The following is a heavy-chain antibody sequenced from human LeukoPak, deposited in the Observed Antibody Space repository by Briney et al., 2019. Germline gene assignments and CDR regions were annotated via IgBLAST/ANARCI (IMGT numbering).Heavy chain of an antibody. J-gene: IGHJ4*02. CDR3: ARGPLIAAAGTW. D-gene: IGHD6-13*01. CDR1: GFTFSSYN. Sequence: GGSLRLSCAASGFTFSSYNMNWVRQAPGKGLEWISYIGSGSRTIYYADSVRGRFTISRDNAKNSLFLQMNSLRAEDTAVYYCARGPLIAAAGTWWGQGTLVTVSS. CDR2: IGSGSRTI. V-gene: IGHV3-48*04.